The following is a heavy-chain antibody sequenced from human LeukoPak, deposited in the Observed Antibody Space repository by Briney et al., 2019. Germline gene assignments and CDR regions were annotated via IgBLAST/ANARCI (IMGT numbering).Heavy chain of an antibody. V-gene: IGHV1-46*01. Sequence: ASVKVSCKASGYTFTSYYMHWVRQAHGQGLEWMGIINPSGGSTSYAQKFQGRVTMTRDTSTSTVYMELSSLRSEDTAVYYCARGGLAYCGGDCYRAFDIWGQGTMVTVSS. J-gene: IGHJ3*02. CDR1: GYTFTSYY. D-gene: IGHD2-21*02. CDR3: ARGGLAYCGGDCYRAFDI. CDR2: INPSGGST.